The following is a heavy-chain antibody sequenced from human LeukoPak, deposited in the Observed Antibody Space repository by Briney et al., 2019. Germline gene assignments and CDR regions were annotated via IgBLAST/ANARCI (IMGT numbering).Heavy chain of an antibody. D-gene: IGHD1-26*01. J-gene: IGHJ4*02. CDR1: GFTFTSST. CDR3: ATLYKWEQGYFDY. CDR2: IVVGSGNT. Sequence: SVKVSCKASGFTFTSSTVQWVRQARGQRLEWIGWIVVGSGNTNYAQKFQGRVTMTEDTSTDTAYMELSSLRSEDTAVYYCATLYKWEQGYFDYWGQGTLVTVSS. V-gene: IGHV1-58*01.